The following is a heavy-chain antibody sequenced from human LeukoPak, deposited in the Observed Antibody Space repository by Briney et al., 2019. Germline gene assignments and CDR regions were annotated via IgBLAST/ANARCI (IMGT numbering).Heavy chain of an antibody. CDR1: SESFSGYF. Sequence: SETLSLTCAIYSESFSGYFWSWIRQPPGMGLEWIGEINHIGYTTYNPSLKSRITISVDTSKNQFSLNLSSVTAADTAVYYCARGTSGANYFDYWGQGTLVTVSS. D-gene: IGHD3-10*01. V-gene: IGHV4-34*01. CDR2: INHIGYT. CDR3: ARGTSGANYFDY. J-gene: IGHJ4*02.